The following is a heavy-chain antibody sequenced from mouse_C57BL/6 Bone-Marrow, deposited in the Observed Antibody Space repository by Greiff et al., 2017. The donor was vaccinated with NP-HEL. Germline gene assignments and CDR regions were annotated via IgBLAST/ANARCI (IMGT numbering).Heavy chain of an antibody. CDR2: INPGSGGT. J-gene: IGHJ2*01. V-gene: IGHV1-54*01. Sequence: VQLQQSGAELVRPGTSVKVSCKASGYAFTNYLIEWVKQRPGQGLEWIGVINPGSGGTNYNEKFKGKATLTADKSSSTPYMQLSSLTSEDSAVYFCARLGDYYGSSFDYWGQGTTLTVSS. CDR3: ARLGDYYGSSFDY. D-gene: IGHD1-1*01. CDR1: GYAFTNYL.